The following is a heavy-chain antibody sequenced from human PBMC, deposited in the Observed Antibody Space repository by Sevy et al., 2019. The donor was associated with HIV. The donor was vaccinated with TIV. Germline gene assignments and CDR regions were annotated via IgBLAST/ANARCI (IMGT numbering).Heavy chain of an antibody. CDR2: INPHSGGT. Sequence: ASVKVSCKASGYTFTGYHLHWVRQAPGQGLQWMGWINPHSGGTNYAQKFQGRVTMTRDTSISTAYMDLTKLRSDDTAVYYCARDNDYWISPNCPLFGMDVWGQGTTVTVSS. D-gene: IGHD2-2*01. CDR1: GYTFTGYH. V-gene: IGHV1-2*02. J-gene: IGHJ6*02. CDR3: ARDNDYWISPNCPLFGMDV.